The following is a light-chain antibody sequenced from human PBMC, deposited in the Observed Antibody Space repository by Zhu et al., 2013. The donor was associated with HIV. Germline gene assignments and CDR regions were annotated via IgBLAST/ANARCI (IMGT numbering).Light chain of an antibody. Sequence: QSVLTQPPSVSGTPGQRVTISCAGSSSNIGGGYAVHWYQQPPGTAPKLLIYGNSNRPSGVPDRFSGSKSGTSASLAITGLQAEDEADYYCAAWHDSLNGWVFGGGTKLTVL. CDR3: AAWHDSLNGWV. J-gene: IGLJ3*02. V-gene: IGLV1-40*01. CDR1: SSNIGGGYA. CDR2: GNS.